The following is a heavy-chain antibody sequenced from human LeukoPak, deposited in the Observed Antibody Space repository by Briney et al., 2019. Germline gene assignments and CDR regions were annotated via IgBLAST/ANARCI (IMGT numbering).Heavy chain of an antibody. CDR2: IGGSGGST. J-gene: IGHJ4*02. Sequence: GGSLRLSCVGPGFTFSTHGMNWVRQAPGKGLEWVSAIGGSGGSTYYADSVKGRFTISRDNSKNTLYLQMNSLRAEDTAVYYCAKEGIVVVPAAPFDYWGQGTLVTVSS. V-gene: IGHV3-23*01. CDR1: GFTFSTHG. CDR3: AKEGIVVVPAAPFDY. D-gene: IGHD2-2*01.